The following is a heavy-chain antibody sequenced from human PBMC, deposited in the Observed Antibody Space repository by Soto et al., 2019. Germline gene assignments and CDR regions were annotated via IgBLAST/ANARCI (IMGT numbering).Heavy chain of an antibody. D-gene: IGHD6-13*01. CDR3: TTDPSYSSEGSSN. V-gene: IGHV3-15*01. CDR1: GFTFSDAW. Sequence: EVQLVESGGGFVKPGGSLRLTCTASGFTFSDAWMSWFRQAPGKGLEWVGRIKSKSEGWRTDYAAPVKGRFTISRDDAQTTLYLQLTSLKSEDTAVYYCTTDPSYSSEGSSNWGQGTLVTVSS. J-gene: IGHJ4*02. CDR2: IKSKSEGWRT.